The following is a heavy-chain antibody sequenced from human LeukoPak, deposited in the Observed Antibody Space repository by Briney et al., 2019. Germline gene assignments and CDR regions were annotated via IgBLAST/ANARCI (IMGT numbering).Heavy chain of an antibody. V-gene: IGHV4-39*07. Sequence: SETLSLTCTVSGGSVTSSSYYWVWIRQPPGKGLEWIGSIYYSGSTYYNPSLKSRVTISVDMSKNQFSLNLSSVTAADTAVYYCARAKDGYNYYFDYWGQGTLVAVSS. CDR3: ARAKDGYNYYFDY. D-gene: IGHD5-24*01. CDR1: GGSVTSSSYY. CDR2: IYYSGST. J-gene: IGHJ4*02.